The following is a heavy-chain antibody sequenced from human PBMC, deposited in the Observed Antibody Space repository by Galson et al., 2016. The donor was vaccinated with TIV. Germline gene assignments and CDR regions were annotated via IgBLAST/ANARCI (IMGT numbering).Heavy chain of an antibody. Sequence: SLRLSCAASGFTFSSFGMHWVRQAPGKGLEWVALIRYDGSRRYYADSVKGRFTISRDDSKNTLYLQMNGLRRDDSAVYYCAKLGLDAFEVWGQGTMVTVPS. D-gene: IGHD7-27*01. J-gene: IGHJ3*01. CDR2: IRYDGSRR. CDR3: AKLGLDAFEV. V-gene: IGHV3-30*02. CDR1: GFTFSSFG.